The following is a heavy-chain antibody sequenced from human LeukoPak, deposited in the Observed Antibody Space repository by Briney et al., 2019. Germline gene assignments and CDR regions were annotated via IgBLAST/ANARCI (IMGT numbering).Heavy chain of an antibody. CDR1: GGSISSYY. CDR2: IYTSGGT. D-gene: IGHD3-10*01. V-gene: IGHV4-4*07. J-gene: IGHJ4*02. CDR3: ATDDASYDYFDY. Sequence: SETLSLTCTVSGGSISSYYWSWIRQPAGKGLEWIGRIYTSGGTNYNPSLKSRVTMSVDTSKNQFSLKLSSVTAADTAVYYCATDDASYDYFDYWGQGTLVTVSS.